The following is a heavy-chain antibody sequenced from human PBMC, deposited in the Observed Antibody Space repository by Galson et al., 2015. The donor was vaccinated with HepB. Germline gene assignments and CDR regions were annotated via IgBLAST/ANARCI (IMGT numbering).Heavy chain of an antibody. Sequence: SLRLSCAASGFTFSSYAMSWVRQAPGKGLEWVSAISGSGGSTYYADSVKGRFTISRDNSKNTLYLQMNSLRAEDTAVYYCAKFRWLRGHFDYWGQGTLVTVSS. CDR2: ISGSGGST. V-gene: IGHV3-23*01. J-gene: IGHJ4*02. CDR1: GFTFSSYA. D-gene: IGHD5-12*01. CDR3: AKFRWLRGHFDY.